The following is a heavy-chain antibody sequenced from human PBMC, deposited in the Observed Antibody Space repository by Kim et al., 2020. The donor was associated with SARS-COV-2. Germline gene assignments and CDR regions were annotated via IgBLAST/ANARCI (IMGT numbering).Heavy chain of an antibody. CDR3: AKDWALGYCSGGSCSPFDY. CDR1: GFTFSSYG. Sequence: GGSLRLSCAASGFTFSSYGMHWVRQAPGKGLDWVAVIWYDGSNKYYADSVKGRFTISRDNSKNTLYLQMNSLRAEDTAVYYCAKDWALGYCSGGSCSPFDYWGQGTLVTVSS. D-gene: IGHD2-15*01. V-gene: IGHV3-33*06. J-gene: IGHJ4*02. CDR2: IWYDGSNK.